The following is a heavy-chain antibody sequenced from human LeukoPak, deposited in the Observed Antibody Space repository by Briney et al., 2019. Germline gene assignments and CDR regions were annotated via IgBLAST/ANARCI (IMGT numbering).Heavy chain of an antibody. J-gene: IGHJ6*03. D-gene: IGHD3-3*01. Sequence: ASVKVSCKASGYTFTSYDINWVRQATGQGLEWMGWINPNRGNTGYAQKFQGRVTMTRNTSISTAYMELSSLRSEDTAVYYCARGLRVFGEDYYYYMDVWGKGTTVTVSS. CDR2: INPNRGNT. CDR1: GYTFTSYD. CDR3: ARGLRVFGEDYYYYMDV. V-gene: IGHV1-8*01.